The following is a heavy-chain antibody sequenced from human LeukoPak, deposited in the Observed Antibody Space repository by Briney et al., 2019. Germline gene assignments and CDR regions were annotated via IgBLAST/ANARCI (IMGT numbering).Heavy chain of an antibody. Sequence: GGSLRLSCAASGFTLSSYEMNWVRQAPGKGLEWISYISSSGSTIYYGDSVKGRFTISRDSAKNSLYLQMNSLRAEDTAVYYCARGPLYYYDSSGYQLDYWGQGTLVTVSS. J-gene: IGHJ4*02. CDR3: ARGPLYYYDSSGYQLDY. D-gene: IGHD3-22*01. V-gene: IGHV3-48*03. CDR1: GFTLSSYE. CDR2: ISSSGSTI.